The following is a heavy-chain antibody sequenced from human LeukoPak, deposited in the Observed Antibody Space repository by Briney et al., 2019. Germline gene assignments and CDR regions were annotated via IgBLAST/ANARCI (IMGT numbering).Heavy chain of an antibody. J-gene: IGHJ5*02. V-gene: IGHV4-39*07. CDR1: GGSISSSSYY. Sequence: PSETLSLTCTVSGGSISSSSYYWGWIRQPPGKGLEWIGSIYYSGSTYYNPSLKSRVTISVDTSKNQFSLKLSSVTAADTAVYYCARVEGVTPPFDPWGQGTLVTVSS. CDR2: IYYSGST. CDR3: ARVEGVTPPFDP. D-gene: IGHD2-21*02.